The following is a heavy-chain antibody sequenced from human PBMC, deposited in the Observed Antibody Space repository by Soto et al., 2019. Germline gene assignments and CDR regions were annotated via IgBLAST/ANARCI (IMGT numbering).Heavy chain of an antibody. CDR1: GYTFTSYG. D-gene: IGHD1-26*01. CDR3: ARDLRVGATTRYFDL. V-gene: IGHV1-18*01. CDR2: ISAYNGNT. J-gene: IGHJ2*01. Sequence: QVQLVQSGAEVKKPGASVKVSCKASGYTFTSYGISWVRQAPGQGLEWMGWISAYNGNTNYAQKLQGRVTMTTDTSTSTADMERRSLRSDDTAVYYCARDLRVGATTRYFDLWGRGTLVTVSS.